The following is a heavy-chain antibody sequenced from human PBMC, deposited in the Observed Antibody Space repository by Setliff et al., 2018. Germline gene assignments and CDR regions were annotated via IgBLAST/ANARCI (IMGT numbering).Heavy chain of an antibody. Sequence: SVKVSCKASGYTFTSHYMHWVRQAPGLGLEWMGTINPSSGRTSYAQKFQGRVAMTRDTSTSTVYMDMSSLRSEDTAVYYCARDVFPYHYEGAFDIWGQGTMVTVS. CDR2: INPSSGRT. J-gene: IGHJ3*02. CDR3: ARDVFPYHYEGAFDI. CDR1: GYTFTSHY. D-gene: IGHD3-22*01. V-gene: IGHV1-46*01.